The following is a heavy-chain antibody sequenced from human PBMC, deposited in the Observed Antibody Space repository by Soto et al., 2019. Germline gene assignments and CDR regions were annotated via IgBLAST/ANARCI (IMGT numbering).Heavy chain of an antibody. CDR3: AKDGHTYGSADF. CDR1: GFTFSNYG. Sequence: QVQLVESGGGVVQPGRSLRLSCAASGFTFSNYGMHWVRQSPGKGLEWVALIYSDGSNKYYADSVKGRFTISRDNSKNTLYLQMNSLRAEDTAVYYCAKDGHTYGSADFWGQGTLVTVSS. J-gene: IGHJ4*02. CDR2: IYSDGSNK. V-gene: IGHV3-30*18. D-gene: IGHD5-18*01.